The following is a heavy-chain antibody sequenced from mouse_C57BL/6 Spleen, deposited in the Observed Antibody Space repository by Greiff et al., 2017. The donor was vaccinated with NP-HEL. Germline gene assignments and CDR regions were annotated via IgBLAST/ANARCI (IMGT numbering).Heavy chain of an antibody. Sequence: VQLQQSGAELVRPGASVTLSCKASGYTFTDYEMHWVKQTPVHGLEWIGAIDPETGGTAYNQKFKGKAILTADKSSSTAYMELRSLTSEDSAVYYCTRSGRRFYWYFDVWGTGTTVTVSS. J-gene: IGHJ1*03. D-gene: IGHD1-1*01. CDR1: GYTFTDYE. CDR3: TRSGRRFYWYFDV. CDR2: IDPETGGT. V-gene: IGHV1-15*01.